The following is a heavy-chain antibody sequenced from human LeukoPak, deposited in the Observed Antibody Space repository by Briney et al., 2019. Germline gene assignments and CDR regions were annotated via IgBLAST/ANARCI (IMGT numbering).Heavy chain of an antibody. Sequence: GGSLRLSCAASGFTVSSNYMSWVRQAPGKGLEWAPLIYSGGSTYYADSVKGRFTISRDNSKNTLYLQMNSLRAEDTAVYYCARDLLYDFWSGYERPWNYMDVWGKGTTVTVSS. V-gene: IGHV3-53*01. CDR3: ARDLLYDFWSGYERPWNYMDV. J-gene: IGHJ6*03. CDR1: GFTVSSNY. CDR2: IYSGGST. D-gene: IGHD3-3*01.